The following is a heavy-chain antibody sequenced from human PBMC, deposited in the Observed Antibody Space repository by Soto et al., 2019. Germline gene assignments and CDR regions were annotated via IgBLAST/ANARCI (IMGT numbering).Heavy chain of an antibody. CDR1: GFTFSSYA. CDR3: AKRASGSYFDY. V-gene: IGHV3-23*01. CDR2: ISGSGDST. D-gene: IGHD3-10*01. J-gene: IGHJ4*02. Sequence: EVQLLESGGGLVQPGGSLRLSCAASGFTFSSYAMNWVRHAPGKGLEWVSVISGSGDSTYYADSVEGRFTISRDNSKNTLYLQMNSLRAEDTAVYYCAKRASGSYFDYWGQGTLVTVSS.